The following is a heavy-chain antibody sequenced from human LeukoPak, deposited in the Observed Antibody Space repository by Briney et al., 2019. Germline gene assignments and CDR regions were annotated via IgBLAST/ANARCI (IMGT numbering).Heavy chain of an antibody. CDR3: ARDIGGGIDY. CDR1: GFTFSSYS. D-gene: IGHD3-16*01. Sequence: GGSLRLSCAASGFTFSSYSMNWVRQAPGKGLEWVSSISSSSSYIYYADSVRGRFTISRDNAKNSLYLQMNSLRAEDTAVYYCARDIGGGIDYWGQGTLVTVSS. V-gene: IGHV3-21*03. CDR2: ISSSSSYI. J-gene: IGHJ4*02.